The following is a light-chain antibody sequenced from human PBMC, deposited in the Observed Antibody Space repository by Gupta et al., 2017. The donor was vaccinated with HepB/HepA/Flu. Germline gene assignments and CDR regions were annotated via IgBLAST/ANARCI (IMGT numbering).Light chain of an antibody. J-gene: IGKJ3*01. CDR3: QQYDNPVFT. Sequence: EIQMTQSPSSLSASVGDRVTITCQASQDISNYLNWYQQKPGKAPKLLIYDASNLETGVPSRFSGSGSGTDFTFTISSLQPEDIATYYCQQYDNPVFTFGPGTKVDIK. CDR1: QDISNY. CDR2: DAS. V-gene: IGKV1-33*01.